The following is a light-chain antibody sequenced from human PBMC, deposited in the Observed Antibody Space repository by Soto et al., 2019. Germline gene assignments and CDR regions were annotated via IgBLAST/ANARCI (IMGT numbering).Light chain of an antibody. CDR3: QQYGFLPWT. J-gene: IGKJ1*01. V-gene: IGKV3-20*01. CDR1: QSVSSNY. Sequence: KKSAVTLSSTPGERATISCRVCQSVSSNYFACYHQKPGQAPTLLLSCASGRATGVPDRFSGSGSGTDFTLTIDILESEDFTRDFCQQYGFLPWTFAQGTKVDI. CDR2: CAS.